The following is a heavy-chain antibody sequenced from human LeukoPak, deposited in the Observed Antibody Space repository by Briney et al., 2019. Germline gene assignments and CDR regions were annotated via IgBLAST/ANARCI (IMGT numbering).Heavy chain of an antibody. V-gene: IGHV4-34*01. CDR1: GGSISGYY. D-gene: IGHD2-15*01. CDR3: ARRDIVVPVGPFDY. Sequence: SETLSLTCTVSGGSISGYYWSWIRQPPGKGLEWIGEINHSGSTNYNPSLKSRVTISVDTSKNQFSLKLSSVTAADTAVYYCARRDIVVPVGPFDYWGQGTLVTVSS. J-gene: IGHJ4*02. CDR2: INHSGST.